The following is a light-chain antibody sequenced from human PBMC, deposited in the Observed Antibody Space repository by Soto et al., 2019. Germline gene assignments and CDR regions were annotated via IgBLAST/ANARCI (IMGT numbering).Light chain of an antibody. CDR1: SSNIGAGHD. CDR2: GNG. J-gene: IGLJ1*01. Sequence: SVLTQPPSVSVSPGQSGTISCTGSSSNIGAGHDVHWYQQLPGTAPKLLIYGNGNRPSGVPDRFSGSKSGTSASLAIAGLQADDEADYYCQSYDSSLSGSEVFGTGTKVTVL. CDR3: QSYDSSLSGSEV. V-gene: IGLV1-40*01.